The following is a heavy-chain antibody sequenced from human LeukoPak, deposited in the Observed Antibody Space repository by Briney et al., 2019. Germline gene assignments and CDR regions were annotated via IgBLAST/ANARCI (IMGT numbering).Heavy chain of an antibody. CDR3: ARVRWGGIYYFDY. D-gene: IGHD3-16*01. J-gene: IGHJ4*02. CDR2: ISYDGSNI. Sequence: PGGSLRLSCAASGFTFGRYAIHWVRQAPGKGLEWVAVISYDGSNIYYADSVKGRFTISRDNSKSTLYLQMNSLRADDTAMYYCARVRWGGIYYFDYWGQGTLVTVSS. CDR1: GFTFGRYA. V-gene: IGHV3-30*04.